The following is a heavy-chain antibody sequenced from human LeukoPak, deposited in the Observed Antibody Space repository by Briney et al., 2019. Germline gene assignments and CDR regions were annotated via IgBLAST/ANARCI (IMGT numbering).Heavy chain of an antibody. CDR3: ARVSDIVTPYMDV. CDR2: IYQSGST. V-gene: IGHV4-4*02. J-gene: IGHJ6*03. Sequence: PSDTLSLTCAVSGGPISSRNWRSWVRQTPGKGLEWIGEIYQSGSTNYNPSLESRVTMSVDKSKNQFSLKVSSVTAADTAVYYCARVSDIVTPYMDVWGKGTTVTISS. D-gene: IGHD2-15*01. CDR1: GGPISSRNW.